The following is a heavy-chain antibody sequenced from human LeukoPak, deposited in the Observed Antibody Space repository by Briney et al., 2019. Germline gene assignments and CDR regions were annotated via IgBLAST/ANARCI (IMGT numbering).Heavy chain of an antibody. Sequence: SETLSLTCTVSGGSISSSSYYWGWIRQPPGKGLEWIGNIYYSGSTYSNPSLKSRVTISVDTSKNQFSLKLSSVTAADTAVYYCARQRGPFDYWGQGTLATVSS. CDR1: GGSISSSSYY. CDR3: ARQRGPFDY. V-gene: IGHV4-39*01. CDR2: IYYSGST. J-gene: IGHJ4*02.